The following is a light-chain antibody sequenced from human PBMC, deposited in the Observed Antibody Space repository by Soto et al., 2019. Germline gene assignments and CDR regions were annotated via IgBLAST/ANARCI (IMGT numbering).Light chain of an antibody. V-gene: IGLV2-8*01. CDR3: SSYAGSNNLVV. J-gene: IGLJ2*01. Sequence: QSALTQPPSASGSPGQSVTISCTGTSSDVGDYNYVSWYQYHPGKAPKLMIYEVSKRPSGVPDRFSGSKSGNTASLTVSGLQADDEADYYCSSYAGSNNLVVFGGGTKLTVL. CDR2: EVS. CDR1: SSDVGDYNY.